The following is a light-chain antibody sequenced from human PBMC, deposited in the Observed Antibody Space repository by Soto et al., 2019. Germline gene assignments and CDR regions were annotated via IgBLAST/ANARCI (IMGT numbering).Light chain of an antibody. CDR1: QSVSSSY. J-gene: IGKJ1*01. CDR3: QQFQSSLRT. Sequence: EIVLTQSPGTLSLSPGERATLSCRASQSVSSSYLAWYQQKPGQAPRLLIYGASSRATGIPDRFTGSGSGTDFTLTISSLEPEDFAMYYCQQFQSSLRTFGQGTKVDIK. V-gene: IGKV3-20*01. CDR2: GAS.